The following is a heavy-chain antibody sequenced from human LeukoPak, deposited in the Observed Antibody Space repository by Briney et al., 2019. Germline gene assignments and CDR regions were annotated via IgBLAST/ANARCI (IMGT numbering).Heavy chain of an antibody. D-gene: IGHD6-19*01. V-gene: IGHV4-30-2*01. Sequence: SETLSLTCTVSGGSISSGGYYWSWIRQPPGKGLEWIGYIYHSGSTYYNPSLKSRVTISVDRSKNQFSLKLSSVTAADTAVYYCAKDSSGWYYFDYWGQGTLVTVSS. J-gene: IGHJ4*02. CDR1: GGSISSGGYY. CDR3: AKDSSGWYYFDY. CDR2: IYHSGST.